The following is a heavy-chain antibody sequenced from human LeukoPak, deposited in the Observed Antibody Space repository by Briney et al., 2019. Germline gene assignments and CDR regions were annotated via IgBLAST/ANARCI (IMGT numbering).Heavy chain of an antibody. V-gene: IGHV4-30-2*01. D-gene: IGHD5-18*01. CDR3: ARDRGIQLWHN. J-gene: IGHJ4*02. Sequence: SQTLSLTCTVSGGSISSGGYYWTWIRQPPGKGLEWIGYIYHSGSTYYNPSLKSRVTISVDRSKNQFSLKLSSVTAADTAVYYCARDRGIQLWHNWGQGTLVTVSS. CDR1: GGSISSGGYY. CDR2: IYHSGST.